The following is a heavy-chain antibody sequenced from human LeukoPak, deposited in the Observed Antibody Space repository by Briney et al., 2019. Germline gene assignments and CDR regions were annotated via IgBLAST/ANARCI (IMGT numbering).Heavy chain of an antibody. D-gene: IGHD5-24*01. CDR3: ARRQFYYYGMDV. V-gene: IGHV3-48*03. CDR2: ISSGGSSI. J-gene: IGHJ6*02. CDR1: GFTFNTYE. Sequence: PGGSLRLSCAASGFTFNTYEMNWVRQAPGKGLEWVSYISSGGSSIYYADSVKGRFTISRDNAKNSLYLQMNSLSAEDTAVYYCARRQFYYYGMDVWGQGTTVTVSS.